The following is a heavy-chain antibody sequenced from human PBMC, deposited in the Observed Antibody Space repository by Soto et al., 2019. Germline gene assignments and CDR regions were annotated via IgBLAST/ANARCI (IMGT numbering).Heavy chain of an antibody. CDR3: AREETAWPLAYGLDV. CDR2: IYPDDSDT. Sequence: PGESLKISCRGSGYTFTSYWIAWVRQRPGKGLEWLGIIYPDDSDTRYSPSFQGQVTISADKSINTAYLQWSSLKASDTATYYCAREETAWPLAYGLDVWGQGTTVTVSS. J-gene: IGHJ6*02. V-gene: IGHV5-51*01. D-gene: IGHD2-21*02. CDR1: GYTFTSYW.